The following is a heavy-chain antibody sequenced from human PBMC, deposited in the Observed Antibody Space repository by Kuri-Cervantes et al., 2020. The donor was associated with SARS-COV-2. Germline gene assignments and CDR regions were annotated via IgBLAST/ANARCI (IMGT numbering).Heavy chain of an antibody. CDR1: GGTFSSYA. CDR2: IIPIFGTA. J-gene: IGHJ6*03. CDR3: ASEEIVAVRGKNYYYYYMDV. V-gene: IGHV1-69*13. Sequence: SVKVSCKASGGTFSSYAISWVRQAPGQGLEWMGRIIPIFGTANYAQKFQGRVTITADESTSTAYMVLSSLRSEDTAVYYCASEEIVAVRGKNYYYYYMDVWGKGTTVTVSS. D-gene: IGHD3-22*01.